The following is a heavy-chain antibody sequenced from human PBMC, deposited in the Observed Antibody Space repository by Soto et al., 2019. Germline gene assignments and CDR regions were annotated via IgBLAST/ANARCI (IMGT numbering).Heavy chain of an antibody. CDR2: IDYTGSP. CDR3: ARHIMVCSNGSCWSEQHCQP. J-gene: IGHJ1*01. CDR1: GGSISTYH. V-gene: IGHV4-59*08. D-gene: IGHD6-19*01. Sequence: SETLSLTCTVSGGSISTYHWSWIRQSPGKGLEWIGYIDYTGSPNYNASLKSRVTMSVDTSKNQFSLKLTSVTATDTAVYYCARHIMVCSNGSCWSEQHCQPWGQGTLGTVS.